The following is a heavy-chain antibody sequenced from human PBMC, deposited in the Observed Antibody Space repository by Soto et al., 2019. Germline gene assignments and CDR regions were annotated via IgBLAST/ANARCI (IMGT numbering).Heavy chain of an antibody. CDR2: IRSKANSYAT. Sequence: GGSLRLSCAASGFTFSGSAMHWVRQASGKGLEWVGRIRSKANSYATAYAASVKGRFTISRDDSKNTAYLQMNSLKTEDTAVYYCTRHKYSDSNFGYYYMDVWGKGTTVTVSS. CDR3: TRHKYSDSNFGYYYMDV. CDR1: GFTFSGSA. D-gene: IGHD4-4*01. V-gene: IGHV3-73*01. J-gene: IGHJ6*03.